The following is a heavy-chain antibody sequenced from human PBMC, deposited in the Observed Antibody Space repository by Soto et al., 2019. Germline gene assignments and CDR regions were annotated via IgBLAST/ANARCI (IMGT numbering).Heavy chain of an antibody. Sequence: PGGSLRLSCAASGFTFSSYSMNWVRQAPGKGLEWVSSISSSSSYIYYADSVKGRFTISRDNAKNSLYLQMNSLRAEDTAVYYCARIAAAGHDAFDIWGQGTMVTVSS. CDR1: GFTFSSYS. J-gene: IGHJ3*02. D-gene: IGHD6-13*01. CDR3: ARIAAAGHDAFDI. V-gene: IGHV3-21*01. CDR2: ISSSSSYI.